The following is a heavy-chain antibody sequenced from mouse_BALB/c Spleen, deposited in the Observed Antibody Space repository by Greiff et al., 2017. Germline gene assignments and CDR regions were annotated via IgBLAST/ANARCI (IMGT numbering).Heavy chain of an antibody. CDR3: ARHREDDGYYDAMDY. CDR2: ISSGGSYT. V-gene: IGHV5-6*01. Sequence: EVQRVESGGDLVKPGGSLKLSCAASGFTFSSYGMSWVRQTPDKRLEWVATISSGGSYTYYPDSVKGRFTISRDNAKNTLYLQMSSLKSEDTAMYYCARHREDDGYYDAMDYWGQGTSVTVSS. J-gene: IGHJ4*01. D-gene: IGHD2-3*01. CDR1: GFTFSSYG.